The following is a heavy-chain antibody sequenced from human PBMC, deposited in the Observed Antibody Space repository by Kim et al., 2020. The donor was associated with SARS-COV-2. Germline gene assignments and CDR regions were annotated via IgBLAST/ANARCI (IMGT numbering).Heavy chain of an antibody. Sequence: RYTADAVKGRFTHSRDNAKNSLYLQMNGRRAEDTAVYYCASLRYYYGMDVWGQGTTVTVSS. J-gene: IGHJ6*02. V-gene: IGHV3-48*01. CDR3: ASLRYYYGMDV. CDR2: R.